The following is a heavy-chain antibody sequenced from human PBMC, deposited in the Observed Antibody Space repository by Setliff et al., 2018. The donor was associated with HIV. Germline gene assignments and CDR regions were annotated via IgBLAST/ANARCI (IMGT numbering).Heavy chain of an antibody. Sequence: PVGSLRLSCAASGFIFSSYAMTWVRQAPGKGLEWVSTIRGSGSGDTTHYADFVKGRFTISRDNSKNTVYLQMNSLRAEDRAIYYCAREDSSWYGSLDYWGQGTPVTVSS. J-gene: IGHJ4*02. V-gene: IGHV3-23*01. CDR1: GFIFSSYA. CDR3: AREDSSWYGSLDY. CDR2: IRGSGSGDTT. D-gene: IGHD6-13*01.